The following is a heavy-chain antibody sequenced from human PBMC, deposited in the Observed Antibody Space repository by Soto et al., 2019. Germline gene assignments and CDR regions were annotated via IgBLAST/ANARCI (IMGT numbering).Heavy chain of an antibody. Sequence: EVQLLESGGGFIHPGGSLRLSCAASGFSFSSFAMNWVRQAPGKGLEWVSIISGSADSTFYADSVNGRFTISRANSKSTRYLQINRVRAEDTAVYYCAKARGAMIYAISVYGMDVWGQGATVTVSS. CDR3: AKARGAMIYAISVYGMDV. CDR2: ISGSADST. CDR1: GFSFSSFA. J-gene: IGHJ6*02. D-gene: IGHD2-8*01. V-gene: IGHV3-23*01.